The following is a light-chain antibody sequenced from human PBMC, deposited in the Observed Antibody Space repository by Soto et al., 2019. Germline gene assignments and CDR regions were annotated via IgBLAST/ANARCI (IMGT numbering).Light chain of an antibody. V-gene: IGKV1-39*01. CDR1: QSISSW. Sequence: DIQMTQSPSTLSASLGDRVTITCRASQSISSWLAWYQQKPGKAPKLLIYDASNLQSGVPSRFSGSGSGTDFTLTISSLQTEDFATYYCQQSYITPRTFGQGTKVDIK. CDR2: DAS. J-gene: IGKJ1*01. CDR3: QQSYITPRT.